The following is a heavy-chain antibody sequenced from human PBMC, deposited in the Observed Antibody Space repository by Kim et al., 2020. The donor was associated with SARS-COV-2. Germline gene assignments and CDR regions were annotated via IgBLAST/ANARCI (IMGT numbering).Heavy chain of an antibody. J-gene: IGHJ4*01. V-gene: IGHV4-31*03. Sequence: SETLSLTCTVSGASIRTGAYYWTWIRQHPGKGLEWIGYISYTGSTFRNPSLRSRVTISIDRSENQFSLNLSSVTAADAAVYYCARGTGDYAWYYFDQWG. D-gene: IGHD4-17*01. CDR2: ISYTGST. CDR3: ARGTGDYAWYYFDQ. CDR1: GASIRTGAYY.